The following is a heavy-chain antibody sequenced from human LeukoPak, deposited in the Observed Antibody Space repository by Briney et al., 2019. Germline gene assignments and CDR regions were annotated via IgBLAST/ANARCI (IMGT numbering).Heavy chain of an antibody. V-gene: IGHV4-39*01. Sequence: SETLSLTCTVSGGSISSSSYYRGWIRQPPGKGLEWIGSIYYSGSTYYNPSLKSRVTISVDTSKTQFSLKLSSVTAADTAVYYCARVRGDTATDYYMDVWGKGTTVTVSS. D-gene: IGHD5-18*01. CDR3: ARVRGDTATDYYMDV. J-gene: IGHJ6*03. CDR2: IYYSGST. CDR1: GGSISSSSYY.